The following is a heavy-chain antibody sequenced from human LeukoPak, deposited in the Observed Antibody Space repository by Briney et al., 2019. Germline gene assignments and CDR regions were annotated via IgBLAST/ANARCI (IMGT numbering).Heavy chain of an antibody. V-gene: IGHV4-34*01. CDR2: INHSGST. J-gene: IGHJ6*03. CDR3: ARVPVTTPLDYYYYYMDV. D-gene: IGHD4-17*01. Sequence: SETLSLTCAVYGGSFSGYYWSWIRQPPGKGREWIGEINHSGSTNYNPSLKSRVTISVDTSKNQFSLKLSSVTAADTAVYYCARVPVTTPLDYYYYYMDVWGKGTTVTISS. CDR1: GGSFSGYY.